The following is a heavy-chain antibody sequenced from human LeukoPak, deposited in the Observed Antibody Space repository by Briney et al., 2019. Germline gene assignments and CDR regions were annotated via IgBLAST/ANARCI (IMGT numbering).Heavy chain of an antibody. V-gene: IGHV3-30-3*01. CDR2: ISYDGSNK. CDR3: ARDPYVSNFDY. J-gene: IGHJ4*02. CDR1: GFTFSSYA. Sequence: GGSLRLSCAASGFTFSSYAMHWVRQAPGKGLEWVAVISYDGSNKYYADSVKGRFTISRDNAQNSLYLHMHSLRVEDTAVYYCARDPYVSNFDYWGQGTLVTVSS. D-gene: IGHD3-10*02.